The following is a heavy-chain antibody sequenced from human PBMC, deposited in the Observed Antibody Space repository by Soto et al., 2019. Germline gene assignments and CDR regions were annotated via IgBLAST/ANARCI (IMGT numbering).Heavy chain of an antibody. CDR2: IWYDGSNK. V-gene: IGHV3-33*01. J-gene: IGHJ4*02. CDR1: GFTFSSYG. Sequence: GGSLRLSCAASGFTFSSYGMHWVRQAPGKGLEWVAVIWYDGSNKYYADSVKGRFTISRDNSKNTLYLQMNSLRAEDTAVYYCARDEGMIVANVPDYWGQGTLVTVSS. D-gene: IGHD3-22*01. CDR3: ARDEGMIVANVPDY.